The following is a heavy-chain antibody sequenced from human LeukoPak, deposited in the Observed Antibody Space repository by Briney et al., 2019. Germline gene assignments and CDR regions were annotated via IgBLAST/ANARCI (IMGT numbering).Heavy chain of an antibody. J-gene: IGHJ6*03. CDR1: GFTFDDYG. V-gene: IGHV3-20*04. Sequence: PGGSLRLSCAASGFTFDDYGMNWVRQAPGKGLEWVSGINWNGGSTGYADSVKGRFTISRDNAKNSLYLQMNSLRAEDTALYYCAREQQQLVIISYYMDVWGKGTTVTISS. CDR2: INWNGGST. CDR3: AREQQQLVIISYYMDV. D-gene: IGHD6-13*01.